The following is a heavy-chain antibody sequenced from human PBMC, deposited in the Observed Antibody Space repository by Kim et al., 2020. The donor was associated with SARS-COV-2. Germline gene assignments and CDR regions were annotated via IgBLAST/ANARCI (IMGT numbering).Heavy chain of an antibody. CDR1: GFTFSSYS. D-gene: IGHD2-8*02. CDR2: ISSSSGTI. Sequence: GGSLRLSCAASGFTFSSYSMNWVRQAPGKGLEWVSYISSSSGTIYYADSVKGRFTISRDNARDSLSLQMNSLRAEDTAVYYCARRGPGGYDYWGQGTLVTVSS. V-gene: IGHV3-48*01. J-gene: IGHJ4*02. CDR3: ARRGPGGYDY.